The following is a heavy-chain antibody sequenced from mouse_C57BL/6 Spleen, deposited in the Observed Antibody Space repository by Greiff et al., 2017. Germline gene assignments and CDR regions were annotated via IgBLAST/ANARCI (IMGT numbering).Heavy chain of an antibody. D-gene: IGHD2-3*01. CDR2: INPNNGGT. Sequence: VQLQQSGPELVKPGASVKISCKASGYTFTDYYMNWVKQSHGKSLEWIGDINPNNGGTSYNQKFKGKATLTVDKSSSTAYMELRSLASEDSAVYYCARNEGYYYCDYWGQGTTLTVSS. CDR1: GYTFTDYY. V-gene: IGHV1-26*01. J-gene: IGHJ2*01. CDR3: ARNEGYYYCDY.